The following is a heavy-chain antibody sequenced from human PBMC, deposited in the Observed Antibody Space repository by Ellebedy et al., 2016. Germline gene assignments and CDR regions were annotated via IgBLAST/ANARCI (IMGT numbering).Heavy chain of an antibody. J-gene: IGHJ4*02. D-gene: IGHD3-22*01. Sequence: GESMKISXAASGFTFSDYYMTWIRQAPGKGLEWISYISSTSITIYYADSVQGRFTISRDNAKNSLYLQMNSLRAEDTAVYYCARVRSNGYSERLDYWGQGTLVTVSS. CDR3: ARVRSNGYSERLDY. CDR1: GFTFSDYY. CDR2: ISSTSITI. V-gene: IGHV3-11*01.